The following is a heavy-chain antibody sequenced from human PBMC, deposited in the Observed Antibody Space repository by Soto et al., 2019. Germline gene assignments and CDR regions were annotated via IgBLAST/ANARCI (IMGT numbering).Heavy chain of an antibody. Sequence: GASVKVSCKVSGYTLTELSMHWVRQAPGKGLEWMGGFDPEDGETIYAQKFQGRVTMTEDTSTDTAYMELSSLRSEDPAVYYCATDLLMGVTTKADYWGQGTLVTVSS. V-gene: IGHV1-24*01. CDR2: FDPEDGET. J-gene: IGHJ4*02. CDR3: ATDLLMGVTTKADY. D-gene: IGHD2-21*02. CDR1: GYTLTELS.